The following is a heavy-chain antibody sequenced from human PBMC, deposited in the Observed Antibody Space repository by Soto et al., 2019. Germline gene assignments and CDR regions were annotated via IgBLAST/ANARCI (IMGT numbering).Heavy chain of an antibody. J-gene: IGHJ4*02. D-gene: IGHD3-22*01. Sequence: PGESLKISCKGSGYSFTSYWIGWVRQMPGKGLEWMGIIYPGDSDTRYRPSFQGQVTISADKSISTAYLQWSSLKASDTAMYYCARHQRTYYYDSSGYSNDPFIDYWGQGTLVTVSS. CDR3: ARHQRTYYYDSSGYSNDPFIDY. CDR2: IYPGDSDT. CDR1: GYSFTSYW. V-gene: IGHV5-51*01.